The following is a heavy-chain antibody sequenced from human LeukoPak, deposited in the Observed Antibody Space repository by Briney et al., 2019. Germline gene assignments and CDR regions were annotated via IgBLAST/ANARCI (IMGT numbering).Heavy chain of an antibody. CDR3: AKAPVTTCSGAYCYPFDY. CDR1: GFTFSSYA. J-gene: IGHJ4*02. D-gene: IGHD2-21*01. V-gene: IGHV3-23*01. Sequence: GGSLRLSCAASGFTFSSYAMSWVRQAPGKGLEWVSAISVSGNTHHADSVKGRFTISRDSSKNTLYLQMNRLRAEDAAVYYCAKAPVTTCSGAYCYPFDYWGQGTLVTVSS. CDR2: ISVSGNT.